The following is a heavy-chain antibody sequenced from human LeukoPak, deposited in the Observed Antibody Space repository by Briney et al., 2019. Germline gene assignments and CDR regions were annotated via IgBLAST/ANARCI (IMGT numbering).Heavy chain of an antibody. Sequence: ASAKVSCKASGYTFTSYYMHWVRQAPGQGLEWMGIINPSGGSTSYAQKFQGRVTMTRDTSTSTVYMELSSLRSEDTAVYYCARDQVYDRRSEYFQHWGQGTLVTVSS. V-gene: IGHV1-46*01. CDR2: INPSGGST. CDR1: GYTFTSYY. CDR3: ARDQVYDRRSEYFQH. J-gene: IGHJ1*01. D-gene: IGHD3-22*01.